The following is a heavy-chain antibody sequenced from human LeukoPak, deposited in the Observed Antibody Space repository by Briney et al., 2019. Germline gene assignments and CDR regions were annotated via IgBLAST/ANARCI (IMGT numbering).Heavy chain of an antibody. V-gene: IGHV4-59*01. J-gene: IGHJ5*02. CDR3: ARDYSRWFDP. CDR1: GGSIGSYY. D-gene: IGHD4-11*01. CDR2: IYYSGST. Sequence: PSETLSLTCTVSGGSIGSYYWSWIRQPPGKGLEWIGYIYYSGSTNYNPSLKSRVTISVDTSKNQFSLKLSSVTAADTAVYYCARDYSRWFDPWGQGTLVTVSS.